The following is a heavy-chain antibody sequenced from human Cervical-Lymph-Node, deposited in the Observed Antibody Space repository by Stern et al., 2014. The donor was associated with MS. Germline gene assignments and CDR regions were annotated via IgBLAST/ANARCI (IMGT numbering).Heavy chain of an antibody. CDR2: LWYNVSKK. Sequence: VQLVESGGGVVQPGGSLRLSCTTSGFIFSDFAMHWVRQAPGKGLAWVAVLWYNVSKKNYANSVKGRFTISTDNSKSTLFLQLNSLRADDTAVYYCARDGGQSGYGYNHFDSWGQGTLVTVSS. V-gene: IGHV3-33*01. CDR1: GFIFSDFA. D-gene: IGHD5-24*01. J-gene: IGHJ4*02. CDR3: ARDGGQSGYGYNHFDS.